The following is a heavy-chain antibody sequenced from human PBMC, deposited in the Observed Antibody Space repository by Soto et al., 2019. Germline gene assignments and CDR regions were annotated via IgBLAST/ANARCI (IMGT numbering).Heavy chain of an antibody. CDR2: ISGSGGST. D-gene: IGHD2-2*01. J-gene: IGHJ4*02. Sequence: PGGSLRLSCAASGFTFSSYAMSWVRQAPGKGLEWVSGISGSGGSTSNADSVKGRFTISRDNSKNTLYLQINSLRAEDTAIYYCANHGDSWIPGCSSTSCYADYWGQGTLVTVSS. V-gene: IGHV3-23*01. CDR3: ANHGDSWIPGCSSTSCYADY. CDR1: GFTFSSYA.